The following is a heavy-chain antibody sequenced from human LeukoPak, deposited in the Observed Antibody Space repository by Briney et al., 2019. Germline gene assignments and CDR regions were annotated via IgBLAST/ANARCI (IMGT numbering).Heavy chain of an antibody. V-gene: IGHV3-30-3*01. J-gene: IGHJ4*02. Sequence: PGGSLRLSCAASGFTFSSYAMHWVRQAPGKGLEWVAVISYDGSNKYYADSVKGRFTISRDNSKNTLYLQMNSLRAEDTAVYYCARGQDLLWFGELSYFDYWGQGTLVTVSS. CDR1: GFTFSSYA. CDR3: ARGQDLLWFGELSYFDY. CDR2: ISYDGSNK. D-gene: IGHD3-10*01.